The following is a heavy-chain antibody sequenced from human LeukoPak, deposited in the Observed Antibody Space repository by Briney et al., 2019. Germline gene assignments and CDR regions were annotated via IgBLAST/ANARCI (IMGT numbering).Heavy chain of an antibody. CDR1: EFTVSSHY. D-gene: IGHD3-16*01. CDR3: ATYAYRAFDY. Sequence: GGSLRLSCAASEFTVSSHYMSRVRQAPGKGLEWVSLIYKDGSTYYADSVKGRFIISRDNSKNTLSLQMNSLRAEDTAVYFCATYAYRAFDYWGQGTWSPSPQ. CDR2: IYKDGST. J-gene: IGHJ4*02. V-gene: IGHV3-66*01.